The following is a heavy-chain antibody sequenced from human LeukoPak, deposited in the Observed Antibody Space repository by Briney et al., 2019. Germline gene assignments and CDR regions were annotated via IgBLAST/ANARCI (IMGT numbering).Heavy chain of an antibody. V-gene: IGHV1-2*06. CDR1: GYTFTGYY. J-gene: IGHJ4*02. D-gene: IGHD4-17*01. Sequence: GASVKVSRKASGYTFTGYYMHWVRQAPGQGLEWMGRINPNSGGTNYAQKFQGRVTMTRDTSISTAYMELSRLRSDDTAVYYCACTFDYGDYGPIHFDYWGQGTLVTVSS. CDR2: INPNSGGT. CDR3: ACTFDYGDYGPIHFDY.